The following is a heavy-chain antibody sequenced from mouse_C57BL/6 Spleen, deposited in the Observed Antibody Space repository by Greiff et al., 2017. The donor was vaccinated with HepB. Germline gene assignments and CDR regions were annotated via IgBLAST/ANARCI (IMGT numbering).Heavy chain of an antibody. J-gene: IGHJ3*01. CDR3: ARKGRFGLLWSFAY. CDR1: GYTFTSYW. D-gene: IGHD2-1*01. V-gene: IGHV1-52*01. CDR2: IDPSDSET. Sequence: VQLQQPGAELVRPGSSVKLSCKASGYTFTSYWMHWVKQRPIQGLEWIGNIDPSDSETHYNQKFKDKATLTVDKSSSTAYMQLSSLTSEDSAVYYCARKGRFGLLWSFAYWGQGTLVTVSA.